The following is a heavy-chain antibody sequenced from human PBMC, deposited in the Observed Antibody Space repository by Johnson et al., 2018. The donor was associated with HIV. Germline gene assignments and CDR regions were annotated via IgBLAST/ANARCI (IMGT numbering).Heavy chain of an antibody. J-gene: IGHJ3*02. CDR2: VSSGGSSI. CDR1: GFVFSDSH. Sequence: QVQLVESGGGVVQPGGSLRLSCVASGFVFSDSHMSWIRQAPGKGLEWISYVSSGGSSIDYADSVRGRFTISMYNAKNSLFLQRHRLSAGDTGVYYCAREGVGTTCPFDMWGQGTMVTVSS. CDR3: AREGVGTTCPFDM. V-gene: IGHV3-11*04. D-gene: IGHD1-26*01.